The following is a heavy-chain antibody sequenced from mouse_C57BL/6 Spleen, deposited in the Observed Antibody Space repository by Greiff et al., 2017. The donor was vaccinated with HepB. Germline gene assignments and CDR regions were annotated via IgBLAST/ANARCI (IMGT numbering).Heavy chain of an antibody. CDR1: GFTFSSYA. D-gene: IGHD1-1*01. CDR3: ARDYDGSSYAMDY. CDR2: ISDGGSYT. V-gene: IGHV5-4*01. J-gene: IGHJ4*01. Sequence: EVQVVESGGGLVKPGGSLKLSCAASGFTFSSYAMSWVRQTPEKRLEWVATISDGGSYTYYPDNVKGRFTISRDNAKNNLYLQMSHLKSEDTAMYYCARDYDGSSYAMDYWGQGTSVTVSS.